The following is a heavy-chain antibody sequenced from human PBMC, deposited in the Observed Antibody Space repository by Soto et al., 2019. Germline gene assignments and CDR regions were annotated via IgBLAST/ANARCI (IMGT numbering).Heavy chain of an antibody. Sequence: ASVKVSCKASGYTFTSYGINWVRQATGQGLEYLGWMNPNSGNTAYVQKFQGRVTMTWDTSITTAYMELSSLRSEDTAVYFCARGIKYGAYSRWFDPWGQGTLVTVSS. V-gene: IGHV1-8*02. D-gene: IGHD4-17*01. CDR3: ARGIKYGAYSRWFDP. CDR1: GYTFTSYG. J-gene: IGHJ5*02. CDR2: MNPNSGNT.